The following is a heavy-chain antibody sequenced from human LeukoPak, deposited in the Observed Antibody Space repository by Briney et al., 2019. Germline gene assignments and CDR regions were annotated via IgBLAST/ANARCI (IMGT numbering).Heavy chain of an antibody. Sequence: GGSLRLSCAASGFTFSSYWMSWVRQAPGKGLEWLANIKQDGSEKYYVDSVKCRFTISRDDAKNSLYLQMNSLRAEDTAVYYCARLVVPAATENWFDPWGQGTLVTVSS. CDR1: GFTFSSYW. D-gene: IGHD2-2*01. CDR2: IKQDGSEK. CDR3: ARLVVPAATENWFDP. V-gene: IGHV3-7*01. J-gene: IGHJ5*02.